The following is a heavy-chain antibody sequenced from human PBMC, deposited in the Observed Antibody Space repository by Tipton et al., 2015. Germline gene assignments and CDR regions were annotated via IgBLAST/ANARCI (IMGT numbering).Heavy chain of an antibody. D-gene: IGHD1-20*01. V-gene: IGHV4-39*01. CDR2: IYYSGFP. CDR3: ARQIEGYNWNPSAWFDP. Sequence: LRLSCTVSSGSISSGDYYWGWIRQPPGKGLEWLGSIYYSGFPYYNPSLKSRVTISVDTSKNHFSLRVISVTAADTAVYYCARQIEGYNWNPSAWFDPWGQGALVTISS. J-gene: IGHJ5*02. CDR1: SGSISSGDYY.